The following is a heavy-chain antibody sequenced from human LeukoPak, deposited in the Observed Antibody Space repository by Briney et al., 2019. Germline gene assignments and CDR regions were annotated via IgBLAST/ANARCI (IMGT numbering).Heavy chain of an antibody. CDR1: GFTFSSYA. Sequence: GGSLRLSCAASGFTFSSYAMSWVRQAPGRGLEWVSAISGSGGSTYYADSVKGRFTISRDNSKNTLYLQMNSLRAEDTAVYYCAKATRKYCTNGVCYFDYWGQGTLVTVSS. CDR3: AKATRKYCTNGVCYFDY. V-gene: IGHV3-23*01. CDR2: ISGSGGST. D-gene: IGHD2-8*01. J-gene: IGHJ4*02.